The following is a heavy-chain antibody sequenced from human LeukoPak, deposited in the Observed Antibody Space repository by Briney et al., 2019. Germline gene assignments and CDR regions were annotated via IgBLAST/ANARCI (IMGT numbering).Heavy chain of an antibody. J-gene: IGHJ3*01. CDR1: GFTFSSYE. Sequence: GGSLRLSCAPFGFTFSSYEMNWIRQAPGKGLEWLSYISGSGTTIFYADSVKGRFTISRDNAKNSVDLQMNSLRAEDTAVYYCGRDFGLVGTKRSFDLWGQGTMVTVSS. V-gene: IGHV3-48*03. D-gene: IGHD1-7*01. CDR2: ISGSGTTI. CDR3: GRDFGLVGTKRSFDL.